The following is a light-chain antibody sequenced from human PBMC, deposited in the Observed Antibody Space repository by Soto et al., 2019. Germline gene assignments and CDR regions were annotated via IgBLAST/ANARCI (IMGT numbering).Light chain of an antibody. CDR3: HQYGSSPFT. Sequence: EIVLTQSPGTLSLSPGERATLSCRASQSVMGSYLAWYQQKPGQAPRLLIFHASTRVTGIPDRFSGSGSGTDFTLTVSRLEPEDSAVYYCHQYGSSPFTFGPGTKVDIK. J-gene: IGKJ3*01. CDR1: QSVMGSY. CDR2: HAS. V-gene: IGKV3-20*01.